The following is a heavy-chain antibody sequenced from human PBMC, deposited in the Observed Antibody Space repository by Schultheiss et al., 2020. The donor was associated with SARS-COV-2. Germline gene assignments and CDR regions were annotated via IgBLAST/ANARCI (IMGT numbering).Heavy chain of an antibody. D-gene: IGHD4-17*01. V-gene: IGHV4-59*01. CDR3: ARDPSTVTKPYGMDV. J-gene: IGHJ6*02. CDR2: IYYSGST. CDR1: GGSISSYY. Sequence: SETLSLTCTVSGGSISSYYWSWIRQTPGKGLEWIGYIYYSGSTYYNPSLKSLVTISVDTSKNQFSLKLSSVTAADTAVYYCARDPSTVTKPYGMDVWGQGTTVTVSS.